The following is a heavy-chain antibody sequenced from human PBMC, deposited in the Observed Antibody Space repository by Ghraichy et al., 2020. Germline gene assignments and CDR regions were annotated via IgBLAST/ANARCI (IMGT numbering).Heavy chain of an antibody. V-gene: IGHV3-30-3*01. Sequence: GESLNISCAASGFTFSSYAMHWVRQAPGKGLEWVAVISYDGSNKYYADSVKGRFTISRDNSKNTLYLQMNSLRAEDTAVYYCARVDQRTEQLRYFDYWGQGTLVTVSS. CDR2: ISYDGSNK. J-gene: IGHJ4*02. D-gene: IGHD6-6*01. CDR3: ARVDQRTEQLRYFDY. CDR1: GFTFSSYA.